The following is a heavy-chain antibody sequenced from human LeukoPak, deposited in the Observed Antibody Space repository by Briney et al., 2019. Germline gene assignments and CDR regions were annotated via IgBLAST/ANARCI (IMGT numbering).Heavy chain of an antibody. J-gene: IGHJ3*02. Sequence: GESLKISCKASGYDFPNYWIGWVRQMPGQGPEWVAIIHPIDSDTRYNPSFQGRVTISADTSITTAYLQWSSLKASDTAMYYCATPNKQGIAAADPNLWAFDIWGQGTMVTVSS. V-gene: IGHV5-51*01. CDR2: IHPIDSDT. CDR3: ATPNKQGIAAADPNLWAFDI. CDR1: GYDFPNYW. D-gene: IGHD6-13*01.